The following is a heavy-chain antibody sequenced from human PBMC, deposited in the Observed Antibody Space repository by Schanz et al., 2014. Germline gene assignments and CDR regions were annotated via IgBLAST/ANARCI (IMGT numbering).Heavy chain of an antibody. D-gene: IGHD3-9*01. CDR2: INTNTGSP. CDR3: ARNHYDILTGYYFGFDY. V-gene: IGHV7-4-1*02. J-gene: IGHJ4*02. Sequence: QVKLVQSGSELQKPGASVKVSCKASGYTFTRYGINWVRQAPGQGLEWMGWINTNTGSPAYAQGLTGQFVFSLDTSVSTAYLQITSLKAEDTAVYYCARNHYDILTGYYFGFDYWGQGTLVTVSS. CDR1: GYTFTRYG.